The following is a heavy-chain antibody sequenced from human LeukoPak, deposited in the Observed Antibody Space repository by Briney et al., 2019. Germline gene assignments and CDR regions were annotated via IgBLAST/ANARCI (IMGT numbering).Heavy chain of an antibody. CDR2: IYYSGST. J-gene: IGHJ4*02. V-gene: IGHV4-59*01. Sequence: SETLSLTCTVSGGSISSYYWSWIRQPPGKGLEWIGYIYYSGSTNYYPSLQSRVTISVDTSKNQFSLKLNSVTAADTAVYYCARDGPNYRFDHWGQGTLVTVSS. CDR3: ARDGPNYRFDH. D-gene: IGHD3-10*01. CDR1: GGSISSYY.